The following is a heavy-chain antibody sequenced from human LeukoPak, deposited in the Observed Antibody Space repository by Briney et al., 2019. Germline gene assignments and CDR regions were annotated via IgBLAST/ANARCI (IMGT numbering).Heavy chain of an antibody. CDR2: IYTGGGT. CDR1: GFIVSSNY. J-gene: IGHJ4*02. V-gene: IGHV3-53*01. CDR3: AKEENWRLLYYFDY. D-gene: IGHD6-25*01. Sequence: GGSLRLSCAASGFIVSSNYMSWVRQAPGKGLECVSAIYTGGGTYHADSVKGRFTISRDNSKNTLYLQMNSLRAEDTAVYYCAKEENWRLLYYFDYWGQGTLVTVSS.